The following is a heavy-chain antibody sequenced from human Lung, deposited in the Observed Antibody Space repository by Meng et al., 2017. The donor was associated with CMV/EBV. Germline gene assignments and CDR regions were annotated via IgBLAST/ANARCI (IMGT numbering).Heavy chain of an antibody. D-gene: IGHD2-21*02. CDR1: GGSLSSRNW. Sequence: QGQLQDSGPGLVKPSGPLSLPCAVSGGSLSSRNWWSWVRQPPGKGLEWIGEIYHSGSTNYNPSLKSRVTISVDESKNQFSLRLSSVTAADTAVYYCARVGAYCGGDCYHPRWGQGTLVTVSS. J-gene: IGHJ4*02. V-gene: IGHV4-4*02. CDR3: ARVGAYCGGDCYHPR. CDR2: IYHSGST.